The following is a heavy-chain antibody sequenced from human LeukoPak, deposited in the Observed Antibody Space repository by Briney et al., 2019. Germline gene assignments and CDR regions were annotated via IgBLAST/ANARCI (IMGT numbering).Heavy chain of an antibody. CDR1: GGSISNHY. CDR3: ARLEALAAIYYFDY. CDR2: IYYSGGT. J-gene: IGHJ4*02. V-gene: IGHV4-59*08. Sequence: NPSETLSLTCTVSGGSISNHYWSWIRQPPGKVLEWIGNIYYSGGTNYNPSLESRVTMSVDTSKRQFSLDLSSVTAADTAVYYCARLEALAAIYYFDYWGQGTLVTVSS. D-gene: IGHD6-19*01.